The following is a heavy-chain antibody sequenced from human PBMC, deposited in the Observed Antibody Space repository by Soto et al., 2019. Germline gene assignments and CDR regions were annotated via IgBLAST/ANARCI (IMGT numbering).Heavy chain of an antibody. CDR2: MNPNSGNT. Sequence: ASVKVSCKASGYTFTSYDINWVRQATGQGLEWMGWMNPNSGNTGYAQKFQGRVTMTRNTSISTAYMELSSLRSEDTAVYYCARSESSWDNYYYYGMDVWGQGTTGTVSS. V-gene: IGHV1-8*01. J-gene: IGHJ6*02. CDR3: ARSESSWDNYYYYGMDV. CDR1: GYTFTSYD. D-gene: IGHD6-13*01.